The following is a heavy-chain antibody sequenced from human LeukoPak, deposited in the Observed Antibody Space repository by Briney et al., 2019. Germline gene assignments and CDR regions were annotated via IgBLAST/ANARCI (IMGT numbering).Heavy chain of an antibody. V-gene: IGHV3-21*01. CDR3: AAETIGRHYDY. Sequence: TGGSLRLSCAASGFTFSSCGFNWVRQAPGKGLEWVSSIGPTGTDRYYADSVRGRFTISRDNAKNSMYLQMDSLRDEDTAVYYCAAETIGRHYDYWGQGTLLTVSS. CDR1: GFTFSSCG. CDR2: IGPTGTDR. J-gene: IGHJ4*02. D-gene: IGHD1-14*01.